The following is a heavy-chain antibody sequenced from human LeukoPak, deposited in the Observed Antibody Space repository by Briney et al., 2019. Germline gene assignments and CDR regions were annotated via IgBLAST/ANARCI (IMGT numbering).Heavy chain of an antibody. Sequence: SETLSLTCTVSGYSITSGYNWAWIRQPPGKVLEWIGSIYHSGSAYYNPSLKSRVTISVDTSKNQFSLKLSSVTAADTAVYYCARVNVAAAIDYWGQGTLVTVSS. CDR3: ARVNVAAAIDY. D-gene: IGHD6-13*01. CDR2: IYHSGSA. CDR1: GYSITSGYN. V-gene: IGHV4-38-2*02. J-gene: IGHJ4*02.